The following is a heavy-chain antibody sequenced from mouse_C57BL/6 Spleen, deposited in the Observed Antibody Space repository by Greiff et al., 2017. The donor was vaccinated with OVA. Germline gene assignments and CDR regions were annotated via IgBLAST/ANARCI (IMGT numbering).Heavy chain of an antibody. CDR1: GFTFSSYA. J-gene: IGHJ3*01. D-gene: IGHD2-3*01. V-gene: IGHV5-4*01. Sequence: EVQVVESGGGLVKPGGSLKLSCAASGFTFSSYAMSWVRQTPEKRLEWVATISDGGSYTYYPDNVKGRFTISRDNAKNNLYLQMSHLKSEDTAMYYCARDLDGYSLFAYWGQGTLVTVSA. CDR2: ISDGGSYT. CDR3: ARDLDGYSLFAY.